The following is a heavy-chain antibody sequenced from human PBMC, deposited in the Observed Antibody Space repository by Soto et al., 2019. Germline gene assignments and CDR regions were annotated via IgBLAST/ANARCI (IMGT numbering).Heavy chain of an antibody. CDR3: ARAYYDTSGYSLDP. CDR1: GGSISSSGYY. CDR2: IYYSGST. J-gene: IGHJ5*02. D-gene: IGHD3-22*01. V-gene: IGHV4-39*07. Sequence: SETLSLTCTVSGGSISSSGYYWGWIRQPPGKGLEWIGNIYYSGSTYYNPSLKSRVTISIDTSKNQFSLRLSSVTAADTAVYYCARAYYDTSGYSLDPWGQGTLVTVSS.